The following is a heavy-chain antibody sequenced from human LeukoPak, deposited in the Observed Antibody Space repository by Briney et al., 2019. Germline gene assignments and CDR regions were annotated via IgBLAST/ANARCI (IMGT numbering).Heavy chain of an antibody. D-gene: IGHD1-7*01. V-gene: IGHV7-4-1*02. CDR2: INTNSGTP. CDR1: GYTFTNYA. Sequence: ASVKVSCKASGYTFTNYAMNWVRQAPGQGLEWMGWINTNSGTPTYAQGFTGRFVFSLDTSVSTAYLQISSLKAEDTAVYYCATYITGTTASSLFDYWGQGTLVTVSS. J-gene: IGHJ4*02. CDR3: ATYITGTTASSLFDY.